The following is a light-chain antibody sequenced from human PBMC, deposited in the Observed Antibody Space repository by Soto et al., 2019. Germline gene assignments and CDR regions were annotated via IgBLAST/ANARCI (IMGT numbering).Light chain of an antibody. J-gene: IGKJ2*01. Sequence: DIQLTQSPSFLSASVGDRVTITCRASQGISSYLAWYQQKPGKAPKLLIYAASTLQSGVPSRFSGSGSGTEFTLTISSLQPGDFATYYCQQLNSYRVAFGQGTKLEIK. CDR3: QQLNSYRVA. CDR2: AAS. CDR1: QGISSY. V-gene: IGKV1-9*01.